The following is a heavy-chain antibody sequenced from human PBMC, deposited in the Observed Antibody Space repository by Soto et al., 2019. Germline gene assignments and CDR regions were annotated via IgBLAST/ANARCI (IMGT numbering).Heavy chain of an antibody. D-gene: IGHD2-2*01. CDR3: ARGGFCDSASCSLYRHFDF. CDR1: GLRISSYW. CDR2: IKPDGSDK. V-gene: IGHV3-7*04. J-gene: IGHJ4*02. Sequence: EVQLVESGGGLVQPGESLRLSCAASGLRISSYWMSWVRQAPGKGLEWVANIKPDGSDKYYVDSVKGRFTISRDNAKNSLYLQMNSLTVEDTAVYYCARGGFCDSASCSLYRHFDFWGQGTLVTVSS.